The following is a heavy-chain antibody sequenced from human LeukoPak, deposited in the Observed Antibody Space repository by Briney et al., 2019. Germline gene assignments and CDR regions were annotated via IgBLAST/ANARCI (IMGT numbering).Heavy chain of an antibody. D-gene: IGHD1-26*01. CDR1: GYTLTELS. Sequence: ASVKVSCKVSGYTLTELSMHWVRQAPGKGLEWMGGFDPEDGETIYAQKFQGRVTMTEDTSTDTAYMELSSLRSEDTAVYYCATHSGGSHWYDYWGQGTLVTVSS. CDR3: ATHSGGSHWYDY. J-gene: IGHJ4*02. V-gene: IGHV1-24*01. CDR2: FDPEDGET.